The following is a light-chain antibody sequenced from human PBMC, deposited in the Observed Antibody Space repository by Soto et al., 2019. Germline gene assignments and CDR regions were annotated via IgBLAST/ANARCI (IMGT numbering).Light chain of an antibody. V-gene: IGKV1-5*01. CDR2: DAS. CDR3: QQYNTWPRT. CDR1: QSISSW. J-gene: IGKJ1*01. Sequence: DIQLTQSHYTLYASVGERVTITCLASQSISSWLAWYQQKPGKAPKLLIYDASSLESGVPSRFSGSGSGTEFTLTISSLQPDDFAVYYCQQYNTWPRTFGQGTKVDI.